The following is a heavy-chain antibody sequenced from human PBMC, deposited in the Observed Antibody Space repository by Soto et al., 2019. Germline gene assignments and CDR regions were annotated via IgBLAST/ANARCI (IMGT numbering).Heavy chain of an antibody. D-gene: IGHD4-4*01. V-gene: IGHV1-69*13. Sequence: ASVKVSCKASGGTFSSYAISWVRQAPGQGLEWMGGIIPIFGTANYAQKFQGRVTITADESTSTAYMELSSLRSEDTAVYYCARVYSNYAHRYYGMDVWGQGTTVTVSS. CDR2: IIPIFGTA. CDR3: ARVYSNYAHRYYGMDV. CDR1: GGTFSSYA. J-gene: IGHJ6*02.